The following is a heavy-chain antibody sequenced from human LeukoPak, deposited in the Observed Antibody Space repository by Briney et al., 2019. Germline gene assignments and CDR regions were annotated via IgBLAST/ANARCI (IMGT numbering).Heavy chain of an antibody. Sequence: ASVKVSCKSSGYTFTIYDINWVRQGTGQGLEWVGWMNPNSGNTGYAQKFQGRVTMTRNTSISTAYMELSSLRSEDTAVYYCARASGDFWSGYYDYWGQGTLVTVSS. CDR3: ARASGDFWSGYYDY. V-gene: IGHV1-8*01. J-gene: IGHJ4*02. D-gene: IGHD3-3*01. CDR2: MNPNSGNT. CDR1: GYTFTIYD.